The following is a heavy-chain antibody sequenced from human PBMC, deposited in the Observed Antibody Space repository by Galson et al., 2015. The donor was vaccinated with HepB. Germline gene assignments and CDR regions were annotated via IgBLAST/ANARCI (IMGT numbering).Heavy chain of an antibody. CDR2: ISASGGST. Sequence: SLRLSCAASGFAFSNYGMSWVRQGPGKGLESVSGISASGGSTYHADSVKGRFTISRDNSENTLYLQMNSLRAEDTAVYYCAKDYYDSSDYYLGIDFWGQGTLVTVSS. D-gene: IGHD3-22*01. CDR1: GFAFSNYG. V-gene: IGHV3-23*01. CDR3: AKDYYDSSDYYLGIDF. J-gene: IGHJ4*02.